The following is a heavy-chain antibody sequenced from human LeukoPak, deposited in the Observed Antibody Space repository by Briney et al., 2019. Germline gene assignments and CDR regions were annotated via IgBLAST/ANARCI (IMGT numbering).Heavy chain of an antibody. CDR1: GFIFSSYG. D-gene: IGHD3-16*01. V-gene: IGHV3-30*02. CDR3: AKERGEKRPFDY. CDR2: IRYDGSNK. J-gene: IGHJ4*02. Sequence: GSLRLSCAASGFIFSSYGMHWVRQAPGKGLEWVAFIRYDGSNKYYADSVKGRFTISRDNSKNTLYLQMNSLRAEDTAVYYCAKERGEKRPFDYWGQGTLVTVSS.